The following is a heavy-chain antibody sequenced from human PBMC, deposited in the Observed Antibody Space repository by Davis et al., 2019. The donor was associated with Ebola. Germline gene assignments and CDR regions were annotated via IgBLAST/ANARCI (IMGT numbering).Heavy chain of an antibody. CDR1: GYTFTAYY. CDR2: INPNSGGT. J-gene: IGHJ5*02. V-gene: IGHV1-2*06. D-gene: IGHD1-14*01. CDR3: ARAELP. Sequence: AASVKVSCKTSGYTFTAYYLHWVRQAPGQGPEWMGRINPNSGGTNYAQNFQGRVTMTRDTSISTAYMELSRLTSDDTAVYYCARAELPWGQGILVTVSS.